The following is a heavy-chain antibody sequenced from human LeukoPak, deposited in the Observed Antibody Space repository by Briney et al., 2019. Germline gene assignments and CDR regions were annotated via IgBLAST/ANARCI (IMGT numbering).Heavy chain of an antibody. J-gene: IGHJ3*02. Sequence: GGSLRLSCAGPGFTFSNYAMGLVPQAPGKGLEWVPGINGSGGNTYYADSVKGRFTISRDKSKNTLYMQMNSLRAEDTAVYHCAKTLGGNIRDAFDIWGQGTMVTVSS. D-gene: IGHD4-23*01. CDR3: AKTLGGNIRDAFDI. V-gene: IGHV3-23*01. CDR1: GFTFSNYA. CDR2: INGSGGNT.